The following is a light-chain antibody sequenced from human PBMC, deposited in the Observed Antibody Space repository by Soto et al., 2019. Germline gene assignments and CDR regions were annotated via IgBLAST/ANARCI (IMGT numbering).Light chain of an antibody. CDR2: AAS. V-gene: IGKV1-8*01. CDR3: QQYYSYPLLT. J-gene: IGKJ4*01. Sequence: AIRMTQSPSSLSASTGDRVTITYRASHFIFCYLACYQQKPGNSPNLLIYAASTLQSGVLSRFSGSGSGTDFTLTIICLQSEDFATYYCQQYYSYPLLTFGGGTKVDIK. CDR1: HFIFCY.